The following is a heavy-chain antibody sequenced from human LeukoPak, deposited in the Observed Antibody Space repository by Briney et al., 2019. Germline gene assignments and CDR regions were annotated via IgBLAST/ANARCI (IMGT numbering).Heavy chain of an antibody. J-gene: IGHJ6*03. V-gene: IGHV4-38-2*02. CDR2: IYHSGST. CDR1: GYSISSGYY. Sequence: SETLSLTCTVSGYSISSGYYWGWIRQPPGKGLEWIGSIYHSGSTYYNPSLKSRVTISVDTSKNQFSLKLSSVTAADTAVYYCARVRYSSSVLYYMDVWGEGTTVTVSS. D-gene: IGHD6-6*01. CDR3: ARVRYSSSVLYYMDV.